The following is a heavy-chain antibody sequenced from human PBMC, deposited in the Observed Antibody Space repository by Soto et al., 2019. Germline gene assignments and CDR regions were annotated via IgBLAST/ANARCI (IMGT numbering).Heavy chain of an antibody. J-gene: IGHJ3*02. CDR1: GFSFTTYW. Sequence: EVQLVESGGGLVQPGGSLRLSCEASGFSFTTYWMHWVRQVPGEGLVWVSRIDGRGTYTTYADSVRGRFTVSRDAATNTVFLQMSSLRAEDTALYYCTRGRGWYTVQTGPFDIWSQGTMVTVSS. D-gene: IGHD2-15*01. CDR3: TRGRGWYTVQTGPFDI. CDR2: IDGRGTYT. V-gene: IGHV3-74*03.